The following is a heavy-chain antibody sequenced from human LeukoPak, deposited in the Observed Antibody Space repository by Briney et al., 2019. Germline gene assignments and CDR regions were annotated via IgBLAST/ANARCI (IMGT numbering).Heavy chain of an antibody. Sequence: GGSLRLSCAASRFTFSSYAMSWLRQTPQKGLEGVSGISVTGDITYYADSVKGRFTIARDNSRTTLYLQLNSLRADDTAVYYCAKSHITRYPLQYYFDLWGQGAQVIVSS. CDR3: AKSHITRYPLQYYFDL. CDR1: RFTFSSYA. CDR2: ISVTGDIT. J-gene: IGHJ4*02. V-gene: IGHV3-23*01. D-gene: IGHD2-21*01.